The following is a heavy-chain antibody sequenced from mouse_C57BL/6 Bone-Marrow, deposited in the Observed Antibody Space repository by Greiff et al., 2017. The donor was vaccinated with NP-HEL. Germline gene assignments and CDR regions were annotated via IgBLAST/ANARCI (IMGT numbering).Heavy chain of an antibody. V-gene: IGHV1-39*01. CDR2: INPNYGTT. D-gene: IGHD1-1*01. CDR3: ASFTTVVAPYAMDY. J-gene: IGHJ4*01. CDR1: GYSFTDYN. Sequence: VQLQQSGPELVKPGASVKISCKASGYSFTDYNMNWVKQSNGKSLEWIGVINPNYGTTSYNQKFKGKATLTVDQSSSTAYMQLNSLTSEDSAVYYCASFTTVVAPYAMDYWGQGTSVTVSS.